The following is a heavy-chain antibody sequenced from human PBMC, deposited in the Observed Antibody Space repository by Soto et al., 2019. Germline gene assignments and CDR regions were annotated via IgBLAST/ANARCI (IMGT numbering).Heavy chain of an antibody. CDR1: GFTFSSYS. D-gene: IGHD3-3*01. Sequence: EVQLVESGGGLVKPGGSLRLSCAASGFTFSSYSMNWVRQAPGKGLEWVSSISSSSSYIYYADSVKGRFTISRDNAKNSLYLQINTLRAEDTAVYYCARDLLFTPLDSWGQEPWSPSPQ. CDR3: ARDLLFTPLDS. J-gene: IGHJ5*01. CDR2: ISSSSSYI. V-gene: IGHV3-21*01.